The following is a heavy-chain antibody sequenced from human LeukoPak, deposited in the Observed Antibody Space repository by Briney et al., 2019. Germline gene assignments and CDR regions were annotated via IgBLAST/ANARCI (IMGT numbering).Heavy chain of an antibody. CDR2: INPNSGGT. CDR3: AREGTAAAGFFDY. CDR1: GYTFTGYY. V-gene: IGHV1-2*04. J-gene: IGHJ4*02. Sequence: ASVKVSCKASGYTFTGYYMHWVRQAPGQGLEWMGWINPNSGGTNYAQKFQGWVTMTRDTSISTAYMELSRLRSDDTAVYYCAREGTAAAGFFDYWGQGTPVTVSS. D-gene: IGHD6-13*01.